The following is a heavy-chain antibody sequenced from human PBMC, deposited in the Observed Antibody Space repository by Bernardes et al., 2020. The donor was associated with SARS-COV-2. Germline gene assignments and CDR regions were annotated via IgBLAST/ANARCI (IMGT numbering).Heavy chain of an antibody. Sequence: GSFLISSNASSYIITGSNVNCVLRPPAGEGLWLSSFNSTFSPTYYAHTLKGRVTISRDTPKNTLYLQMNTLRAEDTAVYYCAGNGGSGWFFRGRWLDPWGQGTTVTVSS. J-gene: IGHJ6*02. D-gene: IGHD6-19*01. CDR2: NSTFSPT. V-gene: IGHV3-53*01. CDR1: YIITGSNV. CDR3: AGNGGSGWFFRGRWLDP.